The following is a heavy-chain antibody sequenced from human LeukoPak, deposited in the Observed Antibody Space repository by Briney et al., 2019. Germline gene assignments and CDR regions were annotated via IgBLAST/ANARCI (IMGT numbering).Heavy chain of an antibody. J-gene: IGHJ4*02. CDR1: GFPFSNYW. D-gene: IGHD4-23*01. CDR2: MKEDGGEI. V-gene: IGHV3-7*01. CDR3: VRDRGYSTFDY. Sequence: GGSLRLSCAGSGFPFSNYWMAWVRQAPGKGLEWVANMKEDGGEINYVDSVKGRFTISRDNARNSLDLQMNSLRVDDTAVYYCVRDRGYSTFDYWGQGTLVIVSS.